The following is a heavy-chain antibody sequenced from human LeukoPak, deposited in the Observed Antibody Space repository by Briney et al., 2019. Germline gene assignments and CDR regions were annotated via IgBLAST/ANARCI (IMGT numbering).Heavy chain of an antibody. CDR3: ARALRTMVRGAMGY. V-gene: IGHV4-34*01. CDR2: INHSGST. Sequence: SETLSLTCAVYGGSFSGYYWSWIRQPPGKGLEWIGEINHSGSTNYNPSLKSRVTISVDTSKNQFSLKLSSVTAADTAVYYCARALRTMVRGAMGYWGQGTLVTVFS. J-gene: IGHJ4*02. CDR1: GGSFSGYY. D-gene: IGHD3-10*01.